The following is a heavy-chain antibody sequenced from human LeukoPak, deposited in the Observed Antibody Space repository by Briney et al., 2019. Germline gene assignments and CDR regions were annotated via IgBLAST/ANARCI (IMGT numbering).Heavy chain of an antibody. CDR3: ARDRRTYSYGPGGWFDP. V-gene: IGHV4-39*02. CDR2: NDYSGST. CDR1: GGSISSSGYY. Sequence: PSETLSLTCTVSGGSISSSGYYWGWIRQPPGKGLEWVGSNDYSGSTYYNPSLKSRVTISVDTSKNQFSLRLSSVTAADTAFYYCARDRRTYSYGPGGWFDPWGQGTLVTVSS. D-gene: IGHD5-18*01. J-gene: IGHJ5*02.